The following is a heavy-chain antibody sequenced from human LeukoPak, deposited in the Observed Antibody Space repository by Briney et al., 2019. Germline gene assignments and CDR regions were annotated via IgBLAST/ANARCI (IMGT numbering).Heavy chain of an antibody. J-gene: IGHJ4*02. Sequence: SETLSLTCTVSAGSISSSSHHWGWIRQSPGKGLEWIGSIYYGRTTYYNPSLNSRVTISVVTSKNQFSLQLNSVTAADTAVYYCVRPKGDGGNSFFDYWGQGTLVTVSS. CDR1: AGSISSSSHH. CDR2: IYYGRTT. CDR3: VRPKGDGGNSFFDY. V-gene: IGHV4-39*01. D-gene: IGHD4-23*01.